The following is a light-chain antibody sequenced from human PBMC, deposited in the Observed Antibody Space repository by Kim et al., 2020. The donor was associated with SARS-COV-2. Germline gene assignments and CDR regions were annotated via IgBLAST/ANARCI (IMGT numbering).Light chain of an antibody. CDR1: QYICNY. V-gene: IGKV1-33*01. Sequence: SVGDRFTITFPASQYICNYLIWYQPSPVTAPTLLIYDASHLETGVPSRFSGSGSGTDFTFPISSLQPEDIATYYCQQYDNLPFTFGPGTKVDIK. J-gene: IGKJ3*01. CDR2: DAS. CDR3: QQYDNLPFT.